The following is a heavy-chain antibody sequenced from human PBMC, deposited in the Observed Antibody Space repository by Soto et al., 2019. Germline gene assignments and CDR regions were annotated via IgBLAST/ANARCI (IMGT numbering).Heavy chain of an antibody. CDR2: ISGSGDTT. CDR3: AKEPLAQGSGWYADY. Sequence: EVQLLESGGGLVQPGGSLRLSCAASGFTFSSYAMSWVRQAPGKGLEWVSAISGSGDTTYYADSVKGRFTISRDNSKNTLYLQMNNLRVWDTAVYYCAKEPLAQGSGWYADYWVQGTLVTVSS. V-gene: IGHV3-23*01. D-gene: IGHD6-19*01. CDR1: GFTFSSYA. J-gene: IGHJ4*02.